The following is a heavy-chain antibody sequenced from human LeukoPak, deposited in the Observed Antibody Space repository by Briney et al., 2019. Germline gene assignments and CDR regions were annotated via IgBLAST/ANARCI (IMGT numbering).Heavy chain of an antibody. V-gene: IGHV1-46*01. Sequence: GASGKVSCKAAGYTFTSYYIHWVRQAPGQGLEWMGIINPRGGSTGYAQKFQGRVTMTRDTSTGTVYMALSSLRSKDTAVYYCARWEITMVRGSHFDYWGQGTLVTVSS. CDR3: ARWEITMVRGSHFDY. J-gene: IGHJ4*02. CDR1: GYTFTSYY. D-gene: IGHD3-10*01. CDR2: INPRGGST.